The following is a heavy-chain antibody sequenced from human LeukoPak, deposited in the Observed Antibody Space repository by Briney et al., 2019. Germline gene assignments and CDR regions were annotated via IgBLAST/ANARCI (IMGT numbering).Heavy chain of an antibody. CDR3: ARRSSSWYRGNFYYYMDV. Sequence: GESLKISCKGSGYTFTSYWIGWVRQMPGKGLEGMGIIYPGDSDTRYSPSFQGQVTISADKSISTAYLQWNSLKASDTAIYYCARRSSSWYRGNFYYYMDVWGKGTTVTVSS. CDR2: IYPGDSDT. CDR1: GYTFTSYW. D-gene: IGHD6-13*01. J-gene: IGHJ6*03. V-gene: IGHV5-51*01.